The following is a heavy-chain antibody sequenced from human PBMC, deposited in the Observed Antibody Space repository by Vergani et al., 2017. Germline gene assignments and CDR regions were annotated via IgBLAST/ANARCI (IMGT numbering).Heavy chain of an antibody. CDR3: ARQDSSGWYYFDY. V-gene: IGHV4-38-2*01. Sequence: QVQLQESGPGLVKPSETLSLTCAVSGYSISSGYYWGWIRQPPGKGLEWIGSIYHSGSTYYNPSLKSRVTISVDTSKNQFSLKLSSVTAADTAVYYCARQDSSGWYYFDYWGQGTLVTVSS. CDR2: IYHSGST. D-gene: IGHD6-19*01. J-gene: IGHJ4*02. CDR1: GYSISSGYY.